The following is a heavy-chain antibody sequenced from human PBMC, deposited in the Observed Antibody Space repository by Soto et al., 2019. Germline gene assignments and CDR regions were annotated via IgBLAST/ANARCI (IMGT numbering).Heavy chain of an antibody. CDR3: ARGSTGDGSNWYFDL. CDR1: GFTFSSYA. D-gene: IGHD7-27*01. J-gene: IGHJ2*01. Sequence: QVQLVESGGGVVQPGRSLRLSCAASGFTFSSYAMHWVRQAPGKGLEWVAVISYDGSNKYHADSVKGRFTISRDNSKNTLYLKMNSLSAEDTAVYYCARGSTGDGSNWYFDLWGRGTLVTVSS. CDR2: ISYDGSNK. V-gene: IGHV3-30-3*01.